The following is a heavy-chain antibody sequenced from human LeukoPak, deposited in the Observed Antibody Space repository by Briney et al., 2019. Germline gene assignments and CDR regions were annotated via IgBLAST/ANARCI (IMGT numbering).Heavy chain of an antibody. CDR3: AKGLHIFYYYGMDV. V-gene: IGHV3-23*01. CDR2: ISGSGGSI. CDR1: GFTFSSYN. Sequence: GGSLRLSCAASGFTFSSYNMNWVRQAPGKGLEWVSAISGSGGSIYYADSVKGRFTISRDISKNTLYLQMNSLRAEDTAVYYCAKGLHIFYYYGMDVWGQGTTVTVSS. J-gene: IGHJ6*02. D-gene: IGHD2-21*01.